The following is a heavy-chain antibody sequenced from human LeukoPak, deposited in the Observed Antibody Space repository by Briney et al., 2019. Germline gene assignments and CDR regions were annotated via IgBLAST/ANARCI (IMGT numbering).Heavy chain of an antibody. Sequence: NPSETLSLTCAVSGYSIISGYYWGWIRQPPGKGPEWIGSVFHTGSSYYIPSLKSRVTISVDTSKNQFSLEVSSVTAADTAVYYCAREYSSSSRGFDIWGQGTMVTVSS. J-gene: IGHJ3*02. D-gene: IGHD6-6*01. CDR2: VFHTGSS. CDR3: AREYSSSSRGFDI. V-gene: IGHV4-38-2*02. CDR1: GYSIISGYY.